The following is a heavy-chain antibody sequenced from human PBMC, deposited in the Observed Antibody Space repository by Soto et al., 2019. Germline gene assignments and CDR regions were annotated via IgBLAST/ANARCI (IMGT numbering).Heavy chain of an antibody. CDR1: GFSFRTFW. CDR3: VSSNIVGRPG. D-gene: IGHD6-6*01. CDR2: INQAESEK. V-gene: IGHV3-7*01. Sequence: QLVESGGGSVQPGGSLRLSCAASGFSFRTFWMAWVRQPPGKGLEWVANINQAESEKHYLDSVKGRFTISRDNAKSSLFLQMNSLRAEDTAVYYCVSSNIVGRPGGGQGTMVTVSS. J-gene: IGHJ3*01.